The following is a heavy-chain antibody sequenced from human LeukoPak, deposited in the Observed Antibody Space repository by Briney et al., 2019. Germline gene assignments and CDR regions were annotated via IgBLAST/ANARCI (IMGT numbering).Heavy chain of an antibody. Sequence: SETLSLTCDVSGGSISRTNWWSWVRQSPGQGLEWIGEISLGGRTNYNPSLQSRVTMSLDESKNRLSLDLASVTAADTAVYYCSRESGAFSPFGYWGQGTLVTVHS. CDR1: GGSISRTNW. J-gene: IGHJ4*02. CDR3: SRESGAFSPFGY. CDR2: ISLGGRT. D-gene: IGHD1-26*01. V-gene: IGHV4-4*02.